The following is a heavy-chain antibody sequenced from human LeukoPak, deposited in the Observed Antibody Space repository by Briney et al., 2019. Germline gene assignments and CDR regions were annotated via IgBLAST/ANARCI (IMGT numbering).Heavy chain of an antibody. Sequence: GGSLRLSCAASGFTFSSYAMSWVRQAPGKGLEWVSAISGSGGSTYYADSVKGRFTISRDNSKNTLYLQMNSLRAEDTAVYYCAKNLGVAGTNYLDYWGQGTLVTVSS. CDR3: AKNLGVAGTNYLDY. V-gene: IGHV3-23*01. CDR2: ISGSGGST. J-gene: IGHJ4*02. CDR1: GFTFSSYA. D-gene: IGHD6-19*01.